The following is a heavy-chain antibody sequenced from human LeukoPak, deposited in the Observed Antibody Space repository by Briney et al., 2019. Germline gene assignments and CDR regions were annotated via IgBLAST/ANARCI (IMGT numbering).Heavy chain of an antibody. CDR1: GGSISSGNKY. Sequence: SETLSLTCTVSGGSISSGNKYWSWIRQPAGKGLEWIGRFHTSGSTNYNPSLKSRVTISVDTSKNQFSLKLSSVTAADTAVYFCAREDSWVTTFFDYWGQGTLVTVSS. D-gene: IGHD4-17*01. V-gene: IGHV4-61*02. CDR2: FHTSGST. CDR3: AREDSWVTTFFDY. J-gene: IGHJ4*02.